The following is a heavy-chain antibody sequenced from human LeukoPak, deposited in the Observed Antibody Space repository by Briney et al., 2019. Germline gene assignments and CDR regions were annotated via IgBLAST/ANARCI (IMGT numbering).Heavy chain of an antibody. CDR1: GGSISSYY. CDR3: ARSASIRTYYFDY. D-gene: IGHD1-1*01. CDR2: IYYSGST. J-gene: IGHJ4*02. V-gene: IGHV4-59*01. Sequence: SETLSLTCTVSGGSISSYYWSWIRQPPGKGLEWIGYIYYSGSTNYNPSLKSRVTISVDTSKNQFSLKLSSVTAADTAVYYCARSASIRTYYFDYWGQGTLVTVSS.